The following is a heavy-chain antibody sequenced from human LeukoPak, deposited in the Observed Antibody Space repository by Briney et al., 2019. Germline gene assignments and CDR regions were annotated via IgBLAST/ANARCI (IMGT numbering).Heavy chain of an antibody. CDR3: ARDQPRARYFDS. CDR2: IIPILNVP. J-gene: IGHJ4*02. Sequence: SVKVSCKASGVTFSDYSISWVRQAPGQGLEWMGRIIPILNVPNYARKFEGRVAITADKSTSTAYMELSSLKSEDTAVYYCARDQPRARYFDSWGQGTLVTVSS. CDR1: GVTFSDYS. V-gene: IGHV1-69*04. D-gene: IGHD1-14*01.